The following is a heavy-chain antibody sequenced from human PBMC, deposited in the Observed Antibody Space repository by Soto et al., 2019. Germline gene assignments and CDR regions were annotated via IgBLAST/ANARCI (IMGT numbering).Heavy chain of an antibody. Sequence: QVQLQQSGPGLVKPSQTLSLTCAISGDSVSSNSAAWNWIRQSPSRGLEWLGRTYYRSKWYNDYAVSVTSRITINPDTSKNQLSLQLNSVTPEDTAVYYCARAEQWLAKTVFDCWGQGTLVTVTS. CDR2: TYYRSKWYN. CDR1: GDSVSSNSAA. D-gene: IGHD6-19*01. J-gene: IGHJ4*02. CDR3: ARAEQWLAKTVFDC. V-gene: IGHV6-1*01.